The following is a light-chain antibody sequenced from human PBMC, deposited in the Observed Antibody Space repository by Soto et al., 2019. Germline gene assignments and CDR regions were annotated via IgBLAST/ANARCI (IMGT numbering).Light chain of an antibody. CDR2: KTS. V-gene: IGKV1-5*03. Sequence: DIQLTQSPSTLSASVGDRVTITCRASQSISSWLAWYQQKPGKAPKFLIYKTSNLESGVPSRFSGSGSGTEFTITISSLQPADFATYYCQYYNNYCWTFGQGTKVEIK. CDR1: QSISSW. CDR3: QYYNNYCWT. J-gene: IGKJ1*01.